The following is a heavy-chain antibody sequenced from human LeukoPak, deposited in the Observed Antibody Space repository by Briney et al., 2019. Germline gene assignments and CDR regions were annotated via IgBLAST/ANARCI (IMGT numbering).Heavy chain of an antibody. D-gene: IGHD5-24*01. Sequence: PGGSLRLSCAASGFTFSNYAMHWVRQAPGKGLEWVAIISYDGSSEYYADSVKGRFTISRDNSKNTLYLQMNSLRAEDTAVYYCARDRILQHRDGYTLGYWGQGTLVTVSS. CDR2: ISYDGSSE. CDR1: GFTFSNYA. J-gene: IGHJ4*02. V-gene: IGHV3-30-3*01. CDR3: ARDRILQHRDGYTLGY.